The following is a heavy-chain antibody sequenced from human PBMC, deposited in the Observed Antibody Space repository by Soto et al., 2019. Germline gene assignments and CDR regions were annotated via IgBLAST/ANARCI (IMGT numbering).Heavy chain of an antibody. CDR1: GFTFSSYA. D-gene: IGHD3-3*01. V-gene: IGHV3-23*01. J-gene: IGHJ4*02. CDR2: ISGSGGST. CDR3: AKLHYDFWSGYPNYYFDY. Sequence: EVQLLESGGGLVQPGGSLRLSCAASGFTFSSYAMSWVRQAPGKGLEWVSAISGSGGSTYYADSVKGRFTISRDNSKNTLYLQMHSLRAEDTAVYYCAKLHYDFWSGYPNYYFDYWGQGTLVTVSS.